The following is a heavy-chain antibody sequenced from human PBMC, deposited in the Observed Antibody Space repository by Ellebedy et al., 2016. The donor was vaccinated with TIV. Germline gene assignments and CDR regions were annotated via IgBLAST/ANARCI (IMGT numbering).Heavy chain of an antibody. CDR3: SRTDPWQPIDD. CDR1: GGSVSSTRYY. CDR2: VYYSGRP. J-gene: IGHJ4*02. V-gene: IGHV4-39*01. Sequence: MPSETLSLTCSVSGGSVSSTRYYWAWIRQPPGKGLEYIGSVYYSGRPYYNPSFKSRVTLSADTSKNQFSLNLRTVTAADTAVYYCSRTDPWQPIDDWGQGILVSVS. D-gene: IGHD2-21*02.